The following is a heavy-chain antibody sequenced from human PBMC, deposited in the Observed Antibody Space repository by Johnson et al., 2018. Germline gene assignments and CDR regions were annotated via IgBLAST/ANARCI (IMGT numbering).Heavy chain of an antibody. D-gene: IGHD6-19*01. CDR3: AGQGGGGRSGFYYYYYYGMDV. CDR1: GFTFSSYW. Sequence: EVQLVESGGGLVQPGGSLRLSCAASGFTFSSYWMSWVRQAPGKGLEWVANIKQDGSEKYYVDSVKGRFTISRDNAKNSLHLKMNSLRAEATAVYYCAGQGGGGRSGFYYYYYYGMDVWVQGTTVTVSS. CDR2: IKQDGSEK. J-gene: IGHJ6*02. V-gene: IGHV3-7*01.